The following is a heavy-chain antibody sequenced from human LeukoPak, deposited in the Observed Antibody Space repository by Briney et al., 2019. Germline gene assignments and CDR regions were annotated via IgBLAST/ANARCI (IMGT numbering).Heavy chain of an antibody. CDR3: ARLRDSVAAAGTYWYFDL. CDR1: GGSISSSSYY. D-gene: IGHD6-13*01. V-gene: IGHV4-39*07. Sequence: SETLSLTCTVSGGSISSSSYYWGWIRQPPGKGLEWIGSIYYSGSTYYNPSLKSRVTISVDTSKNQFSLKLRSVTAADTAVYYCARLRDSVAAAGTYWYFDLWGRGTLVTVSS. J-gene: IGHJ2*01. CDR2: IYYSGST.